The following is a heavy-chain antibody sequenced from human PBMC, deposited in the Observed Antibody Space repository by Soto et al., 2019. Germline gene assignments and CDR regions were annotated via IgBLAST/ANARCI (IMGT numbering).Heavy chain of an antibody. CDR1: GGTFSSYA. CDR2: IIPIFGTA. CDR3: ARGLLVTSGSRWLDAFDI. J-gene: IGHJ3*02. V-gene: IGHV1-69*13. D-gene: IGHD3-10*01. Sequence: GASVKVSCKASGGTFSSYAISWVRQAPGQGLEWMGGIIPIFGTANYAQKFQGRVTITADESTSTAYMELSSLRSEDTAVYYCARGLLVTSGSRWLDAFDIWGQGTMVTVSS.